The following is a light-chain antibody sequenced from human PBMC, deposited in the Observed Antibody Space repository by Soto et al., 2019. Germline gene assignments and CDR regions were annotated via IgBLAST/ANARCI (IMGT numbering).Light chain of an antibody. CDR1: QGISSY. J-gene: IGKJ1*01. Sequence: DIQLTQSPSSPSASVGDRVTITCRVSQGISSYLNWFQQKPGKAPQYLIQAASILQSGVPSRFSGSGSGTEFILTINNLQPEDFASYFCLQVYSFPRTFGLGTKVDIK. CDR3: LQVYSFPRT. V-gene: IGKV1-39*01. CDR2: AAS.